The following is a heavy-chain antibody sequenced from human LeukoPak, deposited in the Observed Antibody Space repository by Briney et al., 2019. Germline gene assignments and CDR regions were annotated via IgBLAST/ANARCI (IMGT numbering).Heavy chain of an antibody. D-gene: IGHD6-25*01. CDR1: GFTFSSYG. J-gene: IGHJ4*02. V-gene: IGHV3-30*03. Sequence: PGGSLRLSCAASGFTFSSYGMHWVRQAPGKGLEWVAVISYDGSNKYYADSVKGRFTISRGNSKNTLYLQMNSLRAEDTAVYYCARELGSPFDYWGQGTLVTVSS. CDR2: ISYDGSNK. CDR3: ARELGSPFDY.